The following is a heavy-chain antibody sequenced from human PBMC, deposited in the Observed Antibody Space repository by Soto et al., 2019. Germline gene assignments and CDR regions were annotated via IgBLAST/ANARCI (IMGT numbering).Heavy chain of an antibody. Sequence: LSLTCTVSGGSISSYYWSWIRQPPGKGLEWIGLIYDSGYTNYSPSLKSRVTLSVDTSKNQFSLRLNSVTAADTAVYYCARVTGTSGYFDYWGRGALVTVSS. V-gene: IGHV4-59*01. J-gene: IGHJ4*02. CDR1: GGSISSYY. CDR3: ARVTGTSGYFDY. D-gene: IGHD1-1*01. CDR2: IYDSGYT.